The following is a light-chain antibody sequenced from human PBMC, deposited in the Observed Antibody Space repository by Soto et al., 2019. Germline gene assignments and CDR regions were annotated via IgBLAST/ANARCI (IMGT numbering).Light chain of an antibody. Sequence: EIVLTQSPGTLSLSPGERATLSCRASQSVRSSNLAWYQQKTGQAPRLLIYGASSRATGIPDGFSGSGSGKGFTLSLRRLEPEDFAVYYCQQYGSSPPYTFGQGTKLEIK. J-gene: IGKJ2*01. V-gene: IGKV3-20*01. CDR2: GAS. CDR3: QQYGSSPPYT. CDR1: QSVRSSN.